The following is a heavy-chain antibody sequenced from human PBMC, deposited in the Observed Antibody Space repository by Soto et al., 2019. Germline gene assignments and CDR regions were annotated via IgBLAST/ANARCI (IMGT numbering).Heavy chain of an antibody. V-gene: IGHV5-10-1*01. J-gene: IGHJ3*02. CDR1: GYSFTSYW. D-gene: IGHD3-22*01. CDR3: ARPLNYYDSSGDDAFDI. Sequence: PVESLKISCKCSGYSFTSYWISWVRQMPGKGLEWMGRIDPSDSYTNYSPSFQGHVTISADKSISTAYLQWSSLKASDTAMYYCARPLNYYDSSGDDAFDIWGQGTMVTVSS. CDR2: IDPSDSYT.